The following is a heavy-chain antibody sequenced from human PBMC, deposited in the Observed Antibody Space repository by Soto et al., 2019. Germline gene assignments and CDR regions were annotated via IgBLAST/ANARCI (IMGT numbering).Heavy chain of an antibody. J-gene: IGHJ4*02. V-gene: IGHV3-48*01. CDR3: ARDRWFGDFDY. CDR1: GFTFSSYS. D-gene: IGHD3-10*01. Sequence: EVQLVESGGGLVQPGGSLRLSCAASGFTFSSYSMNWVRQAPGKGLEWVSYISSSSTTIYYADSVKGRFTISRDNAKNSVYLQMNSLRAEDTAVYYCARDRWFGDFDYWGQGTLVTVSS. CDR2: ISSSSTTI.